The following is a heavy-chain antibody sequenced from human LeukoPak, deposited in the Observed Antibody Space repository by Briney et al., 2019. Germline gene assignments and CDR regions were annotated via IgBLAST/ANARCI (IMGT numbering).Heavy chain of an antibody. D-gene: IGHD3-16*01. CDR2: IVVGSGNT. V-gene: IGHV1-58*01. J-gene: IGHJ4*02. CDR1: GFTFTSSA. Sequence: GASVKVSFKASGFTFTSSAVQWVRRARGQRLEWIGWIVVGSGNTNYAQKFQERVTITKDMSTSTAYMELSSLRSEDTAVYYCARPVLRLSGAFEFWGQGTPVIVSS. CDR3: ARPVLRLSGAFEF.